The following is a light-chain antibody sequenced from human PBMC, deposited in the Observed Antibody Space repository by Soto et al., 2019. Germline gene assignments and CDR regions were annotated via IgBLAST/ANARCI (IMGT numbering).Light chain of an antibody. V-gene: IGLV2-14*03. J-gene: IGLJ3*02. CDR3: SSYTSSSTSVL. CDR1: SSDVGGYNF. CDR2: DVS. Sequence: QSALTQPASVSGSPGQSITISCTGTSSDVGGYNFVSWYQHHPGKAPKLMIYDVSNRPSGISDRFSGSKSGNTASLTITGLQAEDEADYHCSSYTSSSTSVLFGGGTKLTVL.